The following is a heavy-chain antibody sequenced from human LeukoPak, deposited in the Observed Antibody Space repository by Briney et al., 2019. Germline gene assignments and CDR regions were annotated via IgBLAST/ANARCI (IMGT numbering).Heavy chain of an antibody. CDR3: VGTSIVVVPAAMDYMDV. Sequence: ASVKISCKVSGYTFTDYYMHWVQQAPGKGLEWMGLVDPEDGETIYAEKFQGRVTITADTSTDTAYMELSSLRSGDTAVYYCVGTSIVVVPAAMDYMDVWGKGATVTVSS. D-gene: IGHD2-2*01. CDR2: VDPEDGET. V-gene: IGHV1-69-2*01. J-gene: IGHJ6*03. CDR1: GYTFTDYY.